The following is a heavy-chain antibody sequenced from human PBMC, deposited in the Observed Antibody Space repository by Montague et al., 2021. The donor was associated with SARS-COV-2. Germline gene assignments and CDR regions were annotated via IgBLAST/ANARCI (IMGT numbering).Heavy chain of an antibody. J-gene: IGHJ4*01. CDR1: GGSISGYY. CDR2: IYYSGGT. D-gene: IGHD3-22*01. V-gene: IGHV4-59*01. CDR3: ARVGTRLNDYDGSGYFDY. Sequence: SETLSLTCSVSGGSISGYYWSWIRQPPGKGLGWIGYIYYSGGTNYNPSLKRRVTISVYTSKNQFSLELGSVTAADTAMYYCARVGTRLNDYDGSGYFDYWGRGDLVLDSS.